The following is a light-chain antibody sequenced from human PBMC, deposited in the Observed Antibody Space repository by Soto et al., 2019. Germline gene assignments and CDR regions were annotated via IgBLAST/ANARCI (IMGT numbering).Light chain of an antibody. CDR2: WAS. V-gene: IGKV4-1*01. CDR3: QQYYRPWT. J-gene: IGKJ1*01. CDR1: QSVLYSSNNKNY. Sequence: DIVMTQSPDSLAVSLGERATINCKSSQSVLYSSNNKNYLAWYQQKPGQPPKLHIYWASTRQSGVPDRFSCSGSGTDFTLTISSLQAEDVAVYYCQQYYRPWTFGQGTKLEIK.